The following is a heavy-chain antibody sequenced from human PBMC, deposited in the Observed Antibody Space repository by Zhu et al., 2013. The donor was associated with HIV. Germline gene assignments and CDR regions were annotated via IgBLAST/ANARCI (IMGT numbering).Heavy chain of an antibody. CDR2: INPSGGST. CDR1: GYTFTSYY. J-gene: IGHJ4*02. CDR3: ARRPPPNTQSFHFDY. D-gene: IGHD3-10*01. V-gene: IGHV1-46*01. Sequence: QVQLVQSGAEVKKPGASVKVSCKASGYTFTSYYMHWVRQAPGQGLEWMGIINPSGGSTSYAQKFQGRVTMTRDTSTSTVYMELSSLRSEDTAVYYCARRPPPNTQSFHFDYWGQGTQVIVSS.